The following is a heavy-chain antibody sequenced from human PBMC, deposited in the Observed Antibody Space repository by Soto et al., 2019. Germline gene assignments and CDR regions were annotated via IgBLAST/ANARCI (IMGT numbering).Heavy chain of an antibody. V-gene: IGHV5-51*01. CDR1: GYSFTSYW. J-gene: IGHJ6*02. D-gene: IGHD1-20*01. Sequence: PGESLKISCKGSGYSFTSYWIGWVRQIPGKGLEWMGIIYPGDSDTRYSPSFQGQVTISADKSISTAYLQWSSLKASDTAMYYCARRITVTDRYYYYYGIVVWGQGTTVTVSS. CDR2: IYPGDSDT. CDR3: ARRITVTDRYYYYYGIVV.